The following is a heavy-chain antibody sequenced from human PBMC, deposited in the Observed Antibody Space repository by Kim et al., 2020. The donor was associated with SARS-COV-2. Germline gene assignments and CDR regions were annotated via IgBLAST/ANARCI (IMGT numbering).Heavy chain of an antibody. J-gene: IGHJ3*02. V-gene: IGHV3-33*01. CDR2: IWYDGSNK. CDR1: GFTFSSYG. Sequence: GGSLRLSCAASGFTFSSYGMHWVRQAPGKGLEWVAVIWYDGSNKYYADSVKGRFTISRDNSKNTLYLQMNSLRAEDTAVYYCARGTREGYSYGPGAQNDAFDIWGQGTMVTVSS. D-gene: IGHD5-18*01. CDR3: ARGTREGYSYGPGAQNDAFDI.